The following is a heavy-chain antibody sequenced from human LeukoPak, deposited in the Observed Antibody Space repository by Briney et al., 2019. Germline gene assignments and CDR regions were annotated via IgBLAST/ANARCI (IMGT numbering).Heavy chain of an antibody. CDR1: GYTFTSYY. J-gene: IGHJ6*03. D-gene: IGHD2-2*01. CDR3: ARARGVPAAIDYYYYYMDV. Sequence: GASVKVSCKASGYTFTSYYMHWVRQAPGQGLEWMGIINPSGGSTSYAQKFQGRVTMTRDTSTSTVYMELSSLRSEDTAVYYCARARGVPAAIDYYYYYMDVWGKGTTVTVSS. V-gene: IGHV1-46*01. CDR2: INPSGGST.